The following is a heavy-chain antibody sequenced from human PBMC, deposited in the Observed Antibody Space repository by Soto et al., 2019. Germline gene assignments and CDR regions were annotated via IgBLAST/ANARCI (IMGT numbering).Heavy chain of an antibody. V-gene: IGHV3-23*01. D-gene: IGHD2-15*01. CDR3: AKDQDIVVVVAAPVPYYFDY. J-gene: IGHJ4*02. CDR1: GFTFSSYA. CDR2: ISGSGGST. Sequence: GGSLRLSCAASGFTFSSYAMSWVRQAPGKGLEWVSAISGSGGSTYYADSVKGRFTISRDNSKNTLYLQMNSLRAEDTAVYYCAKDQDIVVVVAAPVPYYFDYWGQGTLVTVSS.